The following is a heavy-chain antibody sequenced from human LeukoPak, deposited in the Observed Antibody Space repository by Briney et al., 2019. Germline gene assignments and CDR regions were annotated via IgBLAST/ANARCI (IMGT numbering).Heavy chain of an antibody. Sequence: GGSLRLSCAASGFTFSSYSMNWVRQAPGKGLEWVSYISSSSSTIYYADSVKGRFTISRDNAKNSLYLQMNSLRAEDTAVYYCARRRYFDWPGRSYWYFDLWGRGTLVTVSS. CDR2: ISSSSSTI. J-gene: IGHJ2*01. V-gene: IGHV3-48*01. CDR1: GFTFSSYS. D-gene: IGHD3-9*01. CDR3: ARRRYFDWPGRSYWYFDL.